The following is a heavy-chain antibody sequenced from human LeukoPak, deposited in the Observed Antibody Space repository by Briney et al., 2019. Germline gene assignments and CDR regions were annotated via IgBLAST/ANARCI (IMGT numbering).Heavy chain of an antibody. D-gene: IGHD3-3*01. CDR2: ISSSSSYI. V-gene: IGHV3-21*01. Sequence: GGSLRLSCVASGFTFSSSWMTWVRQAPGKGLEWVSSISSSSSYIYYADSVNGRFTISRDNAKNSLYLQMNSLRAEDTAVYSCARDYYDFRSGYSPSWAYYFDYWGQGTLVTVSS. J-gene: IGHJ4*02. CDR1: GFTFSSSW. CDR3: ARDYYDFRSGYSPSWAYYFDY.